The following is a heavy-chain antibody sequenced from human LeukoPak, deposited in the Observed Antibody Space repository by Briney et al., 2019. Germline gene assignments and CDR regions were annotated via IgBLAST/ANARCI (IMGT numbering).Heavy chain of an antibody. Sequence: GGSLRLSCVASGFSFSTSAMTWVRQAPGKGLEWVSAISGRGRGGGTYYADSVEGRFAISRDNSNNTLYLQMNSLRAEDTAVYYCAKDLSYCSGGTCYTSRYYGMDVWGQGTTVTVSS. CDR1: GFSFSTSA. D-gene: IGHD2-15*01. CDR2: ISGRGRGGGT. CDR3: AKDLSYCSGGTCYTSRYYGMDV. V-gene: IGHV3-23*01. J-gene: IGHJ6*02.